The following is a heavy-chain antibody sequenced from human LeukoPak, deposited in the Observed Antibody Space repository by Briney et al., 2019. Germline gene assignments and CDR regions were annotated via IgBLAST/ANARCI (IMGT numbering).Heavy chain of an antibody. D-gene: IGHD2-15*01. CDR3: ARGKPLLAFDP. V-gene: IGHV4-59*11. CDR2: IYYSGST. J-gene: IGHJ5*02. Sequence: PLETLSLTCTVSGGSISSHYWSWIQQPPGKGLEWIGYIYYSGSTNYNPSLKSRVTISVDTSKNQFSLKLSSVTAADTAVYYCARGKPLLAFDPWGQGTLVTVSS. CDR1: GGSISSHY.